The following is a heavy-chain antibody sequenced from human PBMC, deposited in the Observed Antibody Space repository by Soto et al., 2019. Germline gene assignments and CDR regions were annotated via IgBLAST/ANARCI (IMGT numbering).Heavy chain of an antibody. CDR1: GGTFSSRA. Sequence: QVQLVQFGPEVKKTGTSVKVSCKASGGTFSSRAISWVRQAPGQGLEWMGGIIPVFGRVNYAEKFQDRVTITADESTGTVYMELSSLRSEATALYYCANSRGGTFLGYHGMDIWGQGTTVSVSS. D-gene: IGHD3-16*01. CDR2: IIPVFGRV. V-gene: IGHV1-69*01. CDR3: ANSRGGTFLGYHGMDI. J-gene: IGHJ6*02.